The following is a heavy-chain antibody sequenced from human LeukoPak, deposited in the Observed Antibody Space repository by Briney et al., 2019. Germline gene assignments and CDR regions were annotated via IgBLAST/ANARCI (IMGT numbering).Heavy chain of an antibody. J-gene: IGHJ6*02. CDR2: INPNSCGT. CDR3: ARECRSTSCYGGGPYYYYYGMDV. Sequence: ASVKVSCKASGYTFTGYYMHWVRQAPGQGLEWMGWINPNSCGTNYAQKFQGRVTMTRDTSISTAYMELSRLRSDDTAVYYCARECRSTSCYGGGPYYYYYGMDVWGQGTTVTVSS. V-gene: IGHV1-2*02. D-gene: IGHD2-2*01. CDR1: GYTFTGYY.